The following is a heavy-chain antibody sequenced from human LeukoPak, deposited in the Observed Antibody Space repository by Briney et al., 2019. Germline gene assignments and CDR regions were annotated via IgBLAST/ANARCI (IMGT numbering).Heavy chain of an antibody. CDR1: GFTFTSNG. J-gene: IGHJ5*02. D-gene: IGHD3-22*01. CDR2: TPFDGTNE. Sequence: GGSLRLSCAVSGFTFTSNGFHWVRQAPGKGLEWVTFTPFDGTNEYYSNSVKGRFSISRDNSKNTVYLQMNSLRAEDTAVYYCARRGYDSSGYYPWNWFDPWGQGTLVTVSS. V-gene: IGHV3-33*05. CDR3: ARRGYDSSGYYPWNWFDP.